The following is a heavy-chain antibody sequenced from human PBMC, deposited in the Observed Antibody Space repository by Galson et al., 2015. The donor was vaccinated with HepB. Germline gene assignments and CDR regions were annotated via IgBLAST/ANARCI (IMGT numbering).Heavy chain of an antibody. Sequence: SVKVSCKASGYTFTGYYMHWVRQAPGQGLEWMGRINPNSGGTNYAQKFQGRVTMTRDTSISTAYMELSSLRSEDTAVYYCARLTGTTPGWATPEEIDAFDIWGQGTMVTVSS. J-gene: IGHJ3*02. CDR3: ARLTGTTPGWATPEEIDAFDI. CDR1: GYTFTGYY. V-gene: IGHV1-2*06. CDR2: INPNSGGT. D-gene: IGHD1-7*01.